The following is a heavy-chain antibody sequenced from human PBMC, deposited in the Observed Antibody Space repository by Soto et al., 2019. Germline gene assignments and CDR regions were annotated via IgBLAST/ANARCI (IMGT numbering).Heavy chain of an antibody. CDR1: GYTFTSYG. D-gene: IGHD3-10*01. V-gene: IGHV1-18*01. Sequence: ASVKVSCKASGYTFTSYGISWVRQAPGQGLEWMGWISAYSGNTNYAQKLQGRVTMTTDTSTSTAYMELRSLRSDDTAVYYCARVKYYYGSGSYAFDIWGQGTMVTVSS. J-gene: IGHJ3*02. CDR2: ISAYSGNT. CDR3: ARVKYYYGSGSYAFDI.